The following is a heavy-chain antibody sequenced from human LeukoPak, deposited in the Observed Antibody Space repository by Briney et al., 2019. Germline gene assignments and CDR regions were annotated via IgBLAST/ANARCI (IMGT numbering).Heavy chain of an antibody. V-gene: IGHV3-11*06. CDR1: GFTFSDYY. CDR3: ARDGVVRGVIIDFDY. J-gene: IGHJ4*02. CDR2: ISSSSSYI. Sequence: GGSLRLSCAASGFTFSDYYMSWIRQAPGKGLEWVSSISSSSSYIYYADSVKGRFTISRDNAKNSLYLQMNSLRAEDTAVCYCARDGVVRGVIIDFDYWGQGTLVTVSS. D-gene: IGHD3-10*01.